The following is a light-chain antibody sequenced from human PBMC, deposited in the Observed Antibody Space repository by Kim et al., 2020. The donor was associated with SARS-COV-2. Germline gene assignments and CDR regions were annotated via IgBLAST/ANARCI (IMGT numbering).Light chain of an antibody. CDR1: QSVLSN. CDR3: QHYDNRPPWT. V-gene: IGKV3-15*01. CDR2: GAS. Sequence: EVVTTQSPATLSVSPGERATLSCRASQSVLSNLAWYQQKPGQAPRLLIYGASTRATGIPARFSGSGSGTEFTLTISSLRSEDFAVYYCQHYDNRPPWTFGQGTKVDI. J-gene: IGKJ1*01.